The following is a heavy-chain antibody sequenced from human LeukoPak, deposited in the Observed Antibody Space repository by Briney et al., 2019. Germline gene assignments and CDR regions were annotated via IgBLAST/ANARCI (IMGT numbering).Heavy chain of an antibody. V-gene: IGHV4-39*07. D-gene: IGHD5-18*01. CDR3: ASTGYSYGKPDY. CDR2: IYYSGST. CDR1: GGSITSNSYY. Sequence: SETLSLTCTVSGGSITSNSYYWGWIRQPPGKGLEWIASIYYSGSTYYNPSLKSRVTISVDTSKNQFSLKLSSVTAADTAVYYCASTGYSYGKPDYWGQGTLVTVSS. J-gene: IGHJ4*02.